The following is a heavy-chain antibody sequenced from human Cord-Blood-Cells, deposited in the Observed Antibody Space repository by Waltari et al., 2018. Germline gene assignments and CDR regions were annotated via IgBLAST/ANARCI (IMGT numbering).Heavy chain of an antibody. J-gene: IGHJ4*02. D-gene: IGHD4-17*01. CDR2: IIPIFGTA. V-gene: IGHV1-69*01. Sequence: QVQLVQSGAEVKKPGSSVKVSCKASGGTFTSYATSWVRPAPGQGLEWMGGIIPIFGTANYAQKFQGRVTITADESTSTAYMELSSLRSEDTAVYYCARDDYGGNYYFDYWGQGTLVTVSS. CDR1: GGTFTSYA. CDR3: ARDDYGGNYYFDY.